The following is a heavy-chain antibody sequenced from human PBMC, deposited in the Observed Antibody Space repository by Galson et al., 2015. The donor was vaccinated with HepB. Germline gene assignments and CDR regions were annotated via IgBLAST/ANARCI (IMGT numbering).Heavy chain of an antibody. J-gene: IGHJ3*02. CDR2: IYPGGSDT. CDR1: GYSFTSYW. CDR3: ARRITMIPVLDAFDI. D-gene: IGHD3-22*01. V-gene: IGHV5-51*01. Sequence: QSGAEVKKPGESLKISCKGSGYSFTSYWIGWVRQMPGKGLEWMGIIYPGGSDTRYSPSFQGQVTISADKSISTAYLQWSSLKASDTAMYYCARRITMIPVLDAFDIWGQGTMVTVSS.